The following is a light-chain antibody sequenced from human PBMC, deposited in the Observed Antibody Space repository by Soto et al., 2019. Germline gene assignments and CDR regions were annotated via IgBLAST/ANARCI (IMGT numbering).Light chain of an antibody. CDR3: QQSYSTIT. Sequence: DVQMTQSPSTLSASVGDRFTITFRASQSISTWLAWYQQKPGKAPKLLIYKASTLKSGVPSRFSGSGSGTDFTLTISSLQPEDFATYYCQQSYSTITFGQGTRLEIK. V-gene: IGKV1-5*03. CDR1: QSISTW. CDR2: KAS. J-gene: IGKJ5*01.